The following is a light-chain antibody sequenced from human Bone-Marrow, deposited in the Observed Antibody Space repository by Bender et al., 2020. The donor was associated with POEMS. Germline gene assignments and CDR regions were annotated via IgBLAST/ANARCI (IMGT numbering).Light chain of an antibody. V-gene: IGLV2-14*03. J-gene: IGLJ1*01. Sequence: HSALTQPASVSASPGQSIIMSCTGSSSDVGSYDHVSWYQQYPGKAPRLIIFAVNHRPSGISDRFSASKSGNPASLTISGLLPEDEADYYCASYGPGGVYVFGTGTRVTAL. CDR2: AVN. CDR3: ASYGPGGVYV. CDR1: SSDVGSYDH.